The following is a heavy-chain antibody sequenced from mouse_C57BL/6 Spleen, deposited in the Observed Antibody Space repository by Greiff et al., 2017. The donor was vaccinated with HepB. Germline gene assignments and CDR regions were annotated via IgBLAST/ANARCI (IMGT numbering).Heavy chain of an antibody. J-gene: IGHJ2*01. D-gene: IGHD2-12*01. Sequence: QVQLQQSGAELARPGASVKLSCKASGYTFTSYGISWVKQRTGQGLEWIGEIYPRSGNTYYNEKFKGKATLTADKYSSTAYMELRSLTSEDTAVYFCARREEYIVTNYWGEGTTLTVSS. CDR2: IYPRSGNT. CDR3: ARREEYIVTNY. CDR1: GYTFTSYG. V-gene: IGHV1-81*01.